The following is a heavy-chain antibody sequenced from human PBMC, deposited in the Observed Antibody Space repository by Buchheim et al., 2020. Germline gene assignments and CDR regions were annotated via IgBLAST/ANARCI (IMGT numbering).Heavy chain of an antibody. Sequence: QLQLQESGPGLVKPSETLSLTCTVSGGSISSSSYYWGWIRQPPGKGLEWIGSIYYSGSTYYNPSLKSRGTITVDTSKNQFSLKLSSVTAADTAVYYCARTSYSGSYYQDYWGQGTL. J-gene: IGHJ4*02. V-gene: IGHV4-39*07. D-gene: IGHD1-26*01. CDR2: IYYSGST. CDR3: ARTSYSGSYYQDY. CDR1: GGSISSSSYY.